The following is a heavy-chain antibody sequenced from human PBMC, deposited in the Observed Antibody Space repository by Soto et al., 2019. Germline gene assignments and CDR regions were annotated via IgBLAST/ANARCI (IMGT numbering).Heavy chain of an antibody. CDR3: AKGGYNYGFLFDC. CDR2: IDNSGGIT. V-gene: IGHV3-23*05. J-gene: IGHJ4*02. D-gene: IGHD5-18*01. Sequence: PGGSLRLSCAASGFTFSTYAMSWVRQAPGKGLEWVSTIDNSGGITYYADSVKSRFTISRDNSKNTLYLQMNSLRAEDTAVYYCAKGGYNYGFLFDCWGQGTLVTVSS. CDR1: GFTFSTYA.